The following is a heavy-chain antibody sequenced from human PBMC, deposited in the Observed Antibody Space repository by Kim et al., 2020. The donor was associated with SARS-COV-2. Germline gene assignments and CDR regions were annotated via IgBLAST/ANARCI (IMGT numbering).Heavy chain of an antibody. CDR2: ISSSSSTI. V-gene: IGHV3-48*04. CDR1: GFTFSSYS. Sequence: GGSLRLSCAASGFTFSSYSMNWVRQAPGKGLEWVSYISSSSSTIYYADSVKGRFTISRDNAKNSLYLQMNSLRAEDTAVYYCARGERPRHYYYGMDVWGQGTTVTVSS. CDR3: ARGERPRHYYYGMDV. J-gene: IGHJ6*02.